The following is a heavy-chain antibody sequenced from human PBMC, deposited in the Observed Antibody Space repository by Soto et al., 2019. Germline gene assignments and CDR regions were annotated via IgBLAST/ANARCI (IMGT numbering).Heavy chain of an antibody. Sequence: QVQLQESGPGLVKPSEPLSLTCTVSCGSISGHYWRWIRQPPRKRLEWIGYIFYSGGTNYNPSLKSRVTISVDTSKNQLSLKLNSVTAADTAVYYCARVGSSGWSPDYWGQGTLVTVS. CDR3: ARVGSSGWSPDY. D-gene: IGHD6-19*01. J-gene: IGHJ4*02. CDR1: CGSISGHY. V-gene: IGHV4-59*11. CDR2: IFYSGGT.